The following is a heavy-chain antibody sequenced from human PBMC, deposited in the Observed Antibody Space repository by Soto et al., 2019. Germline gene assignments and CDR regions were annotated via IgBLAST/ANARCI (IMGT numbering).Heavy chain of an antibody. D-gene: IGHD3-9*01. CDR2: IYSTGST. Sequence: SETLSLTCSVSGGSIGLYYWSWIRQPPGKGLEWIGYIYSTGSTNYNPSLKSRVTISVDTSKNQFSLKLSSATAADTAVYYCARHVLRYFDWLLGPFDIWGQGTMVTVSS. CDR3: ARHVLRYFDWLLGPFDI. CDR1: GGSIGLYY. V-gene: IGHV4-59*08. J-gene: IGHJ3*02.